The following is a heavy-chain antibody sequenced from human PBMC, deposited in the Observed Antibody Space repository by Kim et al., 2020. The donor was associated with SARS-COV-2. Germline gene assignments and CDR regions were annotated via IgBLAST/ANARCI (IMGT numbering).Heavy chain of an antibody. D-gene: IGHD2-21*02. J-gene: IGHJ2*01. CDR3: AKHLHVTTVTLYWFFEL. CDR1: QFAFRNSA. Sequence: GGSLRLSCSASQFAFRNSAMSWVRQAPGKGLEWVSGIFGSGSGKYYADSVKGRFSISRDNSKNILYLQMDNLRAEDTAVYYCAKHLHVTTVTLYWFFELWGRGTLVTVSS. CDR2: IFGSGSGK. V-gene: IGHV3-23*01.